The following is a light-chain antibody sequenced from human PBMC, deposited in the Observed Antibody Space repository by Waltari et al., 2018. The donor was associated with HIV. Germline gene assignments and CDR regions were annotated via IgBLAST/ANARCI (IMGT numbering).Light chain of an antibody. CDR2: EVS. Sequence: QSALTQPASVSGSPGQSITISCTGTSSDIGTYDLVSWYQQHPGKAPKLIIYEVSERPSGVSNRFSGSKSGNTASLTIPGLQAEDETDYYCCSYGGSSTYVVFGGGTKVTVL. CDR3: CSYGGSSTYVV. V-gene: IGLV2-23*02. CDR1: SSDIGTYDL. J-gene: IGLJ2*01.